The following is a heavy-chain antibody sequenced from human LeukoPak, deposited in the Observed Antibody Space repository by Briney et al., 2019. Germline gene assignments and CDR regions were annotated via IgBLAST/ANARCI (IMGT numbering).Heavy chain of an antibody. D-gene: IGHD2-2*01. J-gene: IGHJ4*02. CDR3: APQGYCTSTSCVMAY. V-gene: IGHV3-23*01. CDR1: GFTFSSYV. Sequence: GGSLRLSCAASGFTFSSYVMSWVRQAPGKGLEWVSTISDDPGSTFYADSVKGRFTISRDNSKNTLYLQMNGLRAEDTAVYYCAPQGYCTSTSCVMAYWGQGTLVTVSS. CDR2: ISDDPGST.